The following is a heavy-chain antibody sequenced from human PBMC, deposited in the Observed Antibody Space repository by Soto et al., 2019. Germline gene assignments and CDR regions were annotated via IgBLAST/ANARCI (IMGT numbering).Heavy chain of an antibody. V-gene: IGHV4-59*08. J-gene: IGHJ6*02. CDR1: GGSITNYY. Sequence: QVQLQESGPGLVKPSETLSLTCTVSGGSITNYYCSWFRQPPGKGLEWIGYIQYSGYSAYNLSLKRPVPMSRDTSKTQFSLMLESVTATDTAVYYWARHGFGSLHGLVDVWGQGTTVIVSS. CDR3: ARHGFGSLHGLVDV. CDR2: IQYSGYS. D-gene: IGHD3-10*01.